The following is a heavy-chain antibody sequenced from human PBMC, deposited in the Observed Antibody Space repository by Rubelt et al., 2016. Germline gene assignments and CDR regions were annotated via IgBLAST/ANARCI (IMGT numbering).Heavy chain of an antibody. CDR2: IYYSGST. Sequence: QLQLQESGPGLVKPSETLSLTCTVSGGSISSSSYYWGWIRQPPGKGLEWIGSIYYSGSTYYNPSLKSRVTISVCTSTNQFSLKLSSVTAADTAVYYCARFSSWGYVTDYWGQGTLVTVSS. CDR1: GGSISSSSYY. D-gene: IGHD6-13*01. V-gene: IGHV4-39*01. J-gene: IGHJ4*02. CDR3: ARFSSWGYVTDY.